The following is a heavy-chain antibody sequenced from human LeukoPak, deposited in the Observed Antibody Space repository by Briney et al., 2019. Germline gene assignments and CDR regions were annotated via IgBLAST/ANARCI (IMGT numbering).Heavy chain of an antibody. V-gene: IGHV4-34*01. D-gene: IGHD3-22*01. J-gene: IGHJ4*02. CDR1: GGSFSGYY. Sequence: SETLSLTCAVNGGSFSGYYWSWIRQPPGKRLEWIGEINHSGSTNYNPSLKSRVTISVDTSKNQFSLKLSSVTAADTAVYYCARGLGVVVVIGDYYFDYWGQGTLVTVSS. CDR3: ARGLGVVVVIGDYYFDY. CDR2: INHSGST.